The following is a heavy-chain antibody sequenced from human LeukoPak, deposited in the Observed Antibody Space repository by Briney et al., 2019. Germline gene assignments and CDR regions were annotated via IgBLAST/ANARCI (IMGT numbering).Heavy chain of an antibody. Sequence: GGSLRLSCAASGFTFSSYTMNWVRQAPGKGLEWVSSITSSSSYIYYADSVKGRFTISRDNAKNSLFLQMSSLRAEDTAVYHCARDPGAYSSSPIDYWGQGTLVTVSS. CDR1: GFTFSSYT. CDR2: ITSSSSYI. V-gene: IGHV3-21*01. D-gene: IGHD6-6*01. J-gene: IGHJ4*02. CDR3: ARDPGAYSSSPIDY.